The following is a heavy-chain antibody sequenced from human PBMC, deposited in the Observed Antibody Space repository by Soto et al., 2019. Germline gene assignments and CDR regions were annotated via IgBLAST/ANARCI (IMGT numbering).Heavy chain of an antibody. CDR3: ARDLGGPDY. CDR2: LSSDGFGA. V-gene: IGHV3-74*03. J-gene: IGHJ4*02. CDR1: DFSLSPYW. D-gene: IGHD3-16*01. Sequence: GGSLRLSCAASDFSLSPYWMHWVRQVPGRGLEWVARLSSDGFGAAYADSVKGRFFISRDIARNTLSLQMNSLRADDTAVYYCARDLGGPDYWGRGTSGTVSS.